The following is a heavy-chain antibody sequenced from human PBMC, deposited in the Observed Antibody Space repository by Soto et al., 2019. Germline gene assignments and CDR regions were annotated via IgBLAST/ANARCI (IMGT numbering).Heavy chain of an antibody. CDR1: GGTFSSYA. CDR2: IIPISGTA. CDR3: ARSQGSSTSLEIYYYYYYGMDV. V-gene: IGHV1-69*01. D-gene: IGHD2-2*01. Sequence: QVQLVQSGAEVKKPGSSVKVSCKASGGTFSSYAISWVRQAPGQGLEWMGGIIPISGTANYAQKFQGRVRITADESTSTAYMELSSLRSEDTAVYYCARSQGSSTSLEIYYYYYYGMDVWGQGTTVNVSS. J-gene: IGHJ6*02.